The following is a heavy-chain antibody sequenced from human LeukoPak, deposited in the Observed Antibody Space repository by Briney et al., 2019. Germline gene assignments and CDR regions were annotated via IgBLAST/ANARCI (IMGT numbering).Heavy chain of an antibody. CDR1: GFTFSSYS. V-gene: IGHV3-21*01. CDR2: ISSSSSYI. Sequence: GGSLRLSCAASGFTFSSYSMNWVRQAPGKGLEWVSSISSSSSYIYYADSVKGRFTISRDNAKNSLYLQMNSLRAEDTAVYYCARVLLDGYNTGPYFYDYWGQGTLVTVSS. J-gene: IGHJ4*02. CDR3: ARVLLDGYNTGPYFYDY. D-gene: IGHD5-24*01.